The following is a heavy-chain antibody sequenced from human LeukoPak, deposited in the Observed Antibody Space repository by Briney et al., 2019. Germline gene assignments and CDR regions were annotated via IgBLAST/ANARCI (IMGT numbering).Heavy chain of an antibody. V-gene: IGHV3-33*08. J-gene: IGHJ3*01. D-gene: IGHD2-15*01. CDR1: GFTFSTYW. CDR2: IWYDGGKK. CDR3: VRYCNGGSCYRAAFDV. Sequence: GGSLRLSCAASGFTFSTYWMYWVRQAPGKGLEWVALIWYDGGKKYYTDSVRGRFTISRDNSKNTLYLQMNSLRAEDTAVYYCVRYCNGGSCYRAAFDVWGPGTMVTVSS.